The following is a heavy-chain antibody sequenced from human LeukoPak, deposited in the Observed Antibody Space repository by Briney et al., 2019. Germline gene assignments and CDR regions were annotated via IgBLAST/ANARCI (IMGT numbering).Heavy chain of an antibody. J-gene: IGHJ4*02. D-gene: IGHD6-19*01. Sequence: GSLRLSCAASGFIVSGDFMSWVRQPPGKGLEWIGSIYYSGSTYYNPSLKSRVTISVDTSKNHFSLKLTSVTAADAAVYYCARGNGWYYYWGQGTLVTVSS. CDR1: GFIVSGDF. CDR2: IYYSGST. CDR3: ARGNGWYYY. V-gene: IGHV4-38-2*01.